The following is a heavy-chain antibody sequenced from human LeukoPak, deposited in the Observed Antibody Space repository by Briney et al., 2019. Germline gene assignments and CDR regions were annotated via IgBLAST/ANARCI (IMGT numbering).Heavy chain of an antibody. V-gene: IGHV3-33*01. D-gene: IGHD3-22*01. CDR2: IWYDGSNR. Sequence: PGGSLRLSCAASGFTFSSYGMHWVRQAPGRGLEWVAIIWYDGSNRYYADSVKGRFTISRDNSKNTLYLQMNSLKTEDTAVYYCTTSADFYYYDGSGRSEYFQHWGQGTLVTVSS. CDR1: GFTFSSYG. J-gene: IGHJ1*01. CDR3: TTSADFYYYDGSGRSEYFQH.